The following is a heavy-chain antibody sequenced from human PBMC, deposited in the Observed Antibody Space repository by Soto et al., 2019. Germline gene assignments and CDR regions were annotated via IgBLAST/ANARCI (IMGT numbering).Heavy chain of an antibody. Sequence: GGSLRLSCAASGFTFSSYSMNWVRQAPGKGLEWVSYISSSSSTIYYADSVKGRFTISRDNAKNSLYLQMNSLRAEDTAVYYCARVNFWPLDRYYYYYYMDVWGKGTTVTVSS. CDR2: ISSSSSTI. D-gene: IGHD3-3*01. CDR1: GFTFSSYS. CDR3: ARVNFWPLDRYYYYYYMDV. V-gene: IGHV3-48*01. J-gene: IGHJ6*03.